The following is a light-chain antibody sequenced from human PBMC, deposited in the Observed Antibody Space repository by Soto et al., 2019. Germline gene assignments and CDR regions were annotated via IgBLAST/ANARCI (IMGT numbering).Light chain of an antibody. CDR3: QQYNSYSPLT. J-gene: IGKJ4*01. Sequence: DIQMTQSPSSLSASVGDRVTITCQASQDISNYLNWYQQKPGKAPKLLIYDASNLETEVPSRFSGSGSGTDFTFTISSLQPEDIATYYCQQYNSYSPLTFGGGTKVEIK. CDR1: QDISNY. V-gene: IGKV1-33*01. CDR2: DAS.